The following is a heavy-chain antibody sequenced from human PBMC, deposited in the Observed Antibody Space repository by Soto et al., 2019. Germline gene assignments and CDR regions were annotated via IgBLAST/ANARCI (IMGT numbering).Heavy chain of an antibody. CDR1: GFTFDDYA. CDR3: EKDDGSAADAFDI. Sequence: GGSLRLSCAASGFTFDDYAMHWVRQAPGKGLEWVSLISGDGGSTYYADSVKVRFTISRDNSKNSLYLQMNSLRAEDTALYYCEKDDGSAADAFDIWGQGTMVTVSS. V-gene: IGHV3-43*02. CDR2: ISGDGGST. J-gene: IGHJ3*02. D-gene: IGHD3-10*01.